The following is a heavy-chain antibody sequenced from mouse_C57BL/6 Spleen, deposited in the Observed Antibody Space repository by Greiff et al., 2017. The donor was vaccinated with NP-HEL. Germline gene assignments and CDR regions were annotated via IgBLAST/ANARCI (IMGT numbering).Heavy chain of an antibody. Sequence: DVQLVESGGGLVKPGGSLKLSCAASGFTFSSYAMSWVRQTPEQRLEWVATISDGGSYTYYPDNVKGRFTISRDNAKNNLYLQMSHLKSEDTAMYYCAREEGDYAYAMDYWGQGTSVTVSS. CDR1: GFTFSSYA. V-gene: IGHV5-4*01. CDR3: AREEGDYAYAMDY. D-gene: IGHD1-1*01. CDR2: ISDGGSYT. J-gene: IGHJ4*01.